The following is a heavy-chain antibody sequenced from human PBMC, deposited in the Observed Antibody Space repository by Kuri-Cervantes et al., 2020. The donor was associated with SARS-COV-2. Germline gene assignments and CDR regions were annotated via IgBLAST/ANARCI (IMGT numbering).Heavy chain of an antibody. CDR2: ISSSGSTI. CDR1: GFTFSSYS. CDR3: ARAVPRGIVGATYAFDI. D-gene: IGHD1-26*01. V-gene: IGHV3-48*04. Sequence: GESLKISCAASGFTFSSYSMNWVRQAPGKGLEWVSYISSSGSTIYYADSVKGRFTISRDNAKNSLYLQMNSLRAEDTAVYYCARAVPRGIVGATYAFDIWGQGTMVTVSS. J-gene: IGHJ3*02.